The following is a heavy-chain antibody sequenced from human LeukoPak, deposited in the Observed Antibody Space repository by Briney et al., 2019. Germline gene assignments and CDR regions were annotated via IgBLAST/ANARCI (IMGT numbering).Heavy chain of an antibody. CDR2: IYCSGST. CDR3: ARDAAAAGTPFDY. D-gene: IGHD6-13*01. V-gene: IGHV4-61*01. J-gene: IGHJ4*02. CDR1: GGSVSSGSYY. Sequence: PSETLSLTCTVSGGSVSSGSYYWGWIRQPPGKGLEWIGYIYCSGSTNYNPSLKSRVTISVDTSKNQFSLKLSSVTAADTAVYYCARDAAAAGTPFDYWGQGTLVTVSS.